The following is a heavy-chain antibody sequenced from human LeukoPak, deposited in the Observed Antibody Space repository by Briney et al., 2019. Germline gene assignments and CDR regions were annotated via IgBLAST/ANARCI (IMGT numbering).Heavy chain of an antibody. Sequence: SETLSLTCNVSGASLSSYFWSWVRQPPGKGLEWIGYIYYDGYPNYSPSLRSRITISVEKSKSQFSLNLRSVTAADTALYFCAGTELGYCTVTGCPLESWGQGTLVTVSS. CDR2: IYYDGYP. V-gene: IGHV4-59*01. J-gene: IGHJ4*02. CDR3: AGTELGYCTVTGCPLES. CDR1: GASLSSYF. D-gene: IGHD2-8*02.